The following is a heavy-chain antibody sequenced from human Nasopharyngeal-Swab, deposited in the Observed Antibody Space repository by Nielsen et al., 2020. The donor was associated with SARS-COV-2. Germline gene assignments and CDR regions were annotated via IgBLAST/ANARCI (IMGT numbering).Heavy chain of an antibody. Sequence: GESLKISCAASGFTFSSYAMSWVRQAPGKGLEWVSVIYSGGSSTYYADSEKGRFTISRDNSKNTLYLQMNSLRAEDTAVYYCAKDQGRYYDYWGQGTLVTVSS. CDR3: AKDQGRYYDY. D-gene: IGHD1-26*01. CDR2: IYSGGSST. J-gene: IGHJ4*02. V-gene: IGHV3-23*03. CDR1: GFTFSSYA.